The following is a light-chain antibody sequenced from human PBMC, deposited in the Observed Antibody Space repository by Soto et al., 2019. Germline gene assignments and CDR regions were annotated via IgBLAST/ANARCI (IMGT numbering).Light chain of an antibody. CDR1: QRVVGNQ. CDR2: AAS. J-gene: IGKJ1*01. Sequence: DSVSTQSPAPLPFSTGERATLSCRARQRVVGNQLAWYQHRRGQAPRLLIYAASTRDSGLPDRFSGSGSGTDFTLTISRLEYEDFAMYYCQYDSSSPVTFGRGTKVDIK. V-gene: IGKV3-20*01. CDR3: QYDSSSPVT.